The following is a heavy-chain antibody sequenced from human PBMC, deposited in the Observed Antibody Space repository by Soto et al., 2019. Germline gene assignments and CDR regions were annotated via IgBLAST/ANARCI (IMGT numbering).Heavy chain of an antibody. J-gene: IGHJ6*02. CDR1: GFTFSSYS. CDR2: ISSSSSYI. V-gene: IGHV3-21*01. D-gene: IGHD5-12*01. CDR3: AREWGYGYYVMDV. Sequence: PGGSLRLSCAASGFTFSSYSMNWVRQAPGKGREWVSSISSSSSYIYYADSVKGRFTISRDNAKNSLYLQMNSLRAEDTAVYYCAREWGYGYYVMDVWGQGTTVTVSS.